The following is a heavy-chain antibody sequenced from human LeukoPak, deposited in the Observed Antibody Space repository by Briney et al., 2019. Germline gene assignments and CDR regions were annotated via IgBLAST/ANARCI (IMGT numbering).Heavy chain of an antibody. CDR2: ISGSGGST. CDR3: ARRGSPITMIVVVTRLYYFDY. CDR1: GFTFSSYA. Sequence: GRSLRLSCAASGFTFSSYAMRWVRQAPGKGLEWVSAISGSGGSTYYADSVKGRFTISRDNSKNTLYLQMNSLRAEDTAVYSCARRGSPITMIVVVTRLYYFDYWGQGTLVTVSS. V-gene: IGHV3-23*01. D-gene: IGHD3-22*01. J-gene: IGHJ4*02.